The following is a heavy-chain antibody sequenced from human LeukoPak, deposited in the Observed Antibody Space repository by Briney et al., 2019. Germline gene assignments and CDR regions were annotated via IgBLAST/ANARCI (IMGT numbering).Heavy chain of an antibody. V-gene: IGHV4-34*01. J-gene: IGHJ4*02. CDR2: INHSGST. CDR3: ARGSPYSKGNDY. D-gene: IGHD4-11*01. CDR1: GGSFSGYY. Sequence: SETLSLTCAVYGGSFSGYYWSWIRQPPGKGLEWIGEINHSGSTNYNPSLKSRDTISVDTSKNQFSLKLSSVTAADTAVYYCARGSPYSKGNDYWGQGTLVTVSS.